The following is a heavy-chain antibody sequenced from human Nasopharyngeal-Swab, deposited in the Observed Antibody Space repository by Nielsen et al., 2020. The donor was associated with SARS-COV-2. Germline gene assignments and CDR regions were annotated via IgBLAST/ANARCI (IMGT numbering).Heavy chain of an antibody. CDR2: ISGSGGST. J-gene: IGHJ4*02. Sequence: GESLKISCAASGFTFSSYAMSWVRQAPGKGLEWVSAISGSGGSTYYADSVKGRFTISRDNAKNSLYLQMNSLRAEDTAVYYCARGLVLLWFGESITFDYWGQGTLVTVSS. V-gene: IGHV3-23*01. CDR3: ARGLVLLWFGESITFDY. CDR1: GFTFSSYA. D-gene: IGHD3-10*01.